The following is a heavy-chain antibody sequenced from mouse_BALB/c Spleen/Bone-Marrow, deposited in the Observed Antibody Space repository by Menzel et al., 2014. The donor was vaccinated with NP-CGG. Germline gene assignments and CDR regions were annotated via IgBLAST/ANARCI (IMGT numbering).Heavy chain of an antibody. J-gene: IGHJ3*01. V-gene: IGHV3-1*02. Sequence: EVQLEESGPELVKPCQSLSLTCTVTGYSFTGCDNCRLKQRLARNKLEFMVFIYYTGTTNFNPSLKRQTSIALDTSYNHSYMELNCLTTEDTATYYCASPLYSPIQAWFAYWGQGTLVTVSA. CDR3: ASPLYSPIQAWFAY. D-gene: IGHD2-1*01. CDR1: GYSFTGCDN. CDR2: IYYTGTT.